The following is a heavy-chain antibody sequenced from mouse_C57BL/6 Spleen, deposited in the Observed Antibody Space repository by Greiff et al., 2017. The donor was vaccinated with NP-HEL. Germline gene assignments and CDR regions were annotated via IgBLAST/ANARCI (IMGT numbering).Heavy chain of an antibody. CDR1: GYAFSSSW. CDR2: IYPGDGDT. V-gene: IGHV1-82*01. CDR3: ARGGNRGYYFDY. J-gene: IGHJ2*01. Sequence: VKLVESGPELVKPGASVKISCKASGYAFSSSWMNWVKQRPGKGLEWIGRIYPGDGDTNYNGKFKGKATLTADKSSSTAYMQLISLTSEDSAVYFCARGGNRGYYFDYWGQGTTLTVSS. D-gene: IGHD2-1*01.